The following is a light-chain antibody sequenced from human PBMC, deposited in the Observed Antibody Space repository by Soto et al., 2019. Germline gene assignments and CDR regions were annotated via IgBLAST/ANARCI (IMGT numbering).Light chain of an antibody. V-gene: IGLV2-23*01. J-gene: IGLJ1*01. CDR1: SSDVGSHNL. Sequence: QSVLTQPASVSGSPGQSITISCTGTSSDVGSHNLVCWYQQHPDRAPKLMIYEGSKRPSGVSNRFSGSKSGNTASLTISGLQAEDEADYFCCSYAGSSTHIFGSGTKVTVL. CDR3: CSYAGSSTHI. CDR2: EGS.